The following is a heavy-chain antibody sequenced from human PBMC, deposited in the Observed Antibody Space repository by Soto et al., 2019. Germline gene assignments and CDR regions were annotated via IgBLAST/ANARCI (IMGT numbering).Heavy chain of an antibody. V-gene: IGHV3-53*01. J-gene: IGHJ4*02. Sequence: GGSLRLSXAASGFTVSSNYMSWVRQAPGKGLEWVSVIYSGGSTYYADSVKGRFTISRDNSKNTLYLQMNSLRAEDTAVYYCARSGEMATIYYFDYWGQGTLVTVSS. CDR2: IYSGGST. CDR3: ARSGEMATIYYFDY. D-gene: IGHD5-12*01. CDR1: GFTVSSNY.